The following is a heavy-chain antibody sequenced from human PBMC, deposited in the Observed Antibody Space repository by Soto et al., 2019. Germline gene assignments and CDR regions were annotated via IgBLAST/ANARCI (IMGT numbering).Heavy chain of an antibody. J-gene: IGHJ6*02. CDR1: GDSISSDGYY. Sequence: QVQLQESGPGLVKPSQTLSLTCTVSGDSISSDGYYWSWIHQHPGKGLEWIGYIYHSGNTYYNPSLKSRVTISADTSKNQVSLKVSSVTAADTAVYYCAREAAVEGMDVWGQGTTVTVS. D-gene: IGHD2-15*01. V-gene: IGHV4-31*03. CDR3: AREAAVEGMDV. CDR2: IYHSGNT.